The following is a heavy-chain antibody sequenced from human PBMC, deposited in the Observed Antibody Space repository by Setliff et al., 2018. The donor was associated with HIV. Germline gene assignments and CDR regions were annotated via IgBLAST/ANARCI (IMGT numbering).Heavy chain of an antibody. CDR2: VNHNGNI. Sequence: ETLSLTCGLNAVPFSNYYWNWIRQSPEKGLEWIVEVNHNGNINHNPSLQSRVTVSVDTSKPQFSLEMSSLTAADTAVYYCAITLVGVTTEMYWGQGTLVTVS. V-gene: IGHV4-34*01. J-gene: IGHJ4*02. CDR1: AVPFSNYY. D-gene: IGHD2-21*02. CDR3: AITLVGVTTEMY.